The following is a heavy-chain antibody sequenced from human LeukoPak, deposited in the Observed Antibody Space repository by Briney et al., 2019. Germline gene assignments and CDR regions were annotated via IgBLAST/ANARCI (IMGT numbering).Heavy chain of an antibody. CDR2: IYYSGST. J-gene: IGHJ3*02. V-gene: IGHV4-59*01. D-gene: IGHD3-3*01. Sequence: SETLSLTCTVSGGSISSYYWSWIRQPPGKGLEWIGYIYYSGSTNYNPSLKSRVTISVDTSKNQFSLKLSSVTAADTAVYYCARRMNTIFGVVSHAFDIWGQGTTVTVSS. CDR1: GGSISSYY. CDR3: ARRMNTIFGVVSHAFDI.